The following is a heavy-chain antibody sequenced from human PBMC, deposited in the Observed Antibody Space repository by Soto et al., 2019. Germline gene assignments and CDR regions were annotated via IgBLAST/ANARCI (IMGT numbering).Heavy chain of an antibody. Sequence: PGGSLRLSCVGSGFTFSNAWMSWVRPVPGKGLEWVGRISSKIDGETTYYGTPVTGRFTISRDDSKNTVYLQMDSLKNEDTGVYYCADSAMALDWDYWGQGTRVTVSS. D-gene: IGHD2-21*01. J-gene: IGHJ4*02. V-gene: IGHV3-15*01. CDR1: GFTFSNAW. CDR2: ISSKIDGETT. CDR3: ADSAMALDWDY.